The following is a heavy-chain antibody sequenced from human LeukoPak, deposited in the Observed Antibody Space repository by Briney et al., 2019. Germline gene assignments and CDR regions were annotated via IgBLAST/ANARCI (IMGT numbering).Heavy chain of an antibody. J-gene: IGHJ3*02. V-gene: IGHV4-59*08. CDR3: ARHWGGYSSSSDAFDI. Sequence: SETLSLTCTVSGGSISSYYWSWIRQPPGKGLEWIGYIYYSGSTNYDPSLKSRVTISVDTSKNQFSLKLSSVTAADTAVYYCARHWGGYSSSSDAFDIWGQGTMVTVSS. CDR1: GGSISSYY. D-gene: IGHD6-13*01. CDR2: IYYSGST.